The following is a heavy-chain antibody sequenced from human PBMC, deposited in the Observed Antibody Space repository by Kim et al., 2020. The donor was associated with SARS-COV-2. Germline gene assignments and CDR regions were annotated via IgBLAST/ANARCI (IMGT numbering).Heavy chain of an antibody. Sequence: VTGRVTISVENAKTTLYLQMNSLRAEDTAVYYCARDSTDYYYYYGMDVWGQGTTVTVSS. J-gene: IGHJ6*02. V-gene: IGHV3-53*01. D-gene: IGHD4-17*01. CDR3: ARDSTDYYYYYGMDV.